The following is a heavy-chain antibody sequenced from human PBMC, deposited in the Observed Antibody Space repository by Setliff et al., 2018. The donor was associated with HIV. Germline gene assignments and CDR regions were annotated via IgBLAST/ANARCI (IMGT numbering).Heavy chain of an antibody. D-gene: IGHD1-7*01. J-gene: IGHJ4*02. Sequence: SETLSLTCTVSGGSISSGSYYWSWIRQPAGKGLEWIGHIYTSGSTNYNPSLKSRVTISVDTSKNQFSLKLSSVTAADTAVYYCGREGEGELPGYWGQGTLVTVSS. CDR3: GREGEGELPGY. CDR2: IYTSGST. CDR1: GGSISSGSYY. V-gene: IGHV4-61*09.